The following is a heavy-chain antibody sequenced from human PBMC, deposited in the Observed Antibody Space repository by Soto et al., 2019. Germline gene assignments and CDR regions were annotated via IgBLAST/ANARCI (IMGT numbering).Heavy chain of an antibody. V-gene: IGHV4-59*01. CDR1: GGSISSYY. J-gene: IGHJ6*02. CDR3: ARDQGYYGSGSYSYRLYYYYYGMDV. D-gene: IGHD3-10*01. Sequence: PSETLSLTCTVSGGSISSYYWSWIRQPPGKGLEWIGYIYYSGSTNYNPSLKSRVTISVDTSKNQFSLKLSSVTAADTAVYYCARDQGYYGSGSYSYRLYYYYYGMDVWGQGTTVTVSS. CDR2: IYYSGST.